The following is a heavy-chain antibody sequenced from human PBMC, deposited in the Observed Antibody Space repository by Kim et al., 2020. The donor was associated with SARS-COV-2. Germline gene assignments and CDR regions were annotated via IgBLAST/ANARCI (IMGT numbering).Heavy chain of an antibody. CDR2: IYYSGST. D-gene: IGHD2-21*01. CDR1: GGSVSSGSYY. V-gene: IGHV4-61*01. J-gene: IGHJ5*02. CDR3: ARGERVRGWFDP. Sequence: SETLSLTCTVSGGSVSSGSYYWSWIRQPPGKGLEWIGYIYYSGSTNYNPSLKSRVTISVDTSKNQFSLKLSSVTAADTAVYYCARGERVRGWFDPWGQGTLVTVSS.